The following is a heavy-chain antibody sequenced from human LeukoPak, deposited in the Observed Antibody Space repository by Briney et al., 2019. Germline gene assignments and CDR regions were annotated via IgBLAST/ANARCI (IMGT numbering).Heavy chain of an antibody. CDR2: IYPGDSDT. V-gene: IGHV5-51*01. J-gene: IGHJ6*02. D-gene: IGHD3-22*01. CDR1: GYSFTSYW. CDR3: ARHGFARDITMIVSADYYYGMDV. Sequence: GESLKISCKGSGYSFTSYWIGWARQMPGKGLEWMGIIYPGDSDTRYSPSFQGQVTISADKSISTAYLQWSSLKASDTAMYYCARHGFARDITMIVSADYYYGMDVWGQGTTVTVSS.